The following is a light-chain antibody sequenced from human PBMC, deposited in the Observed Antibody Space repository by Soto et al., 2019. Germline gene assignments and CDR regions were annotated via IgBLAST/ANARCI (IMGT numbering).Light chain of an antibody. CDR3: QRRSKFLWT. V-gene: IGKV3-11*01. CDR1: QSVSSY. Sequence: EIVLTQSPATLSLSPGERATLSCRASQSVSSYLAWYQQTPGQAPRLLMYDTSNRAPGIPARFSGSVYGTDFTLTISSLEPEDCAGYLFQRRSKFLWTFGQGTKVDI. CDR2: DTS. J-gene: IGKJ1*01.